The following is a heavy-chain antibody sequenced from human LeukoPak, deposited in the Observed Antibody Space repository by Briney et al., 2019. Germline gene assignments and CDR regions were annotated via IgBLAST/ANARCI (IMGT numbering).Heavy chain of an antibody. V-gene: IGHV3-66*02. CDR3: ARGRQEYPNWFDP. CDR1: GFTVSSNY. CDR2: IYSGGST. D-gene: IGHD2-2*01. J-gene: IGHJ5*02. Sequence: PGGSLRLSCAASGFTVSSNYMSWVRQAPGRGLEWVSVIYSGGSTYYADSVKGRFTISRDNSKNTLYPQMNSLRAEDTAVYYCARGRQEYPNWFDPWGQGTLVTVSS.